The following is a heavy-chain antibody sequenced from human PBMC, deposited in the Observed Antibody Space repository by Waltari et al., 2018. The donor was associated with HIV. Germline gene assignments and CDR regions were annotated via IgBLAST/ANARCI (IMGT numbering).Heavy chain of an antibody. D-gene: IGHD3-3*01. J-gene: IGHJ6*02. CDR1: GFTFSSYW. V-gene: IGHV3-7*01. Sequence: EVQLVESGGGLVQPGGSLRLSCAASGFTFSSYWMSWVRQAPGKGREWVANIKQDGSEKDYVDAVKGRFTISRDNAKNSLYLQMNSLRAEDTAVYYCARITIFGVVNDYGMDVWGQGTTVTVSS. CDR2: IKQDGSEK. CDR3: ARITIFGVVNDYGMDV.